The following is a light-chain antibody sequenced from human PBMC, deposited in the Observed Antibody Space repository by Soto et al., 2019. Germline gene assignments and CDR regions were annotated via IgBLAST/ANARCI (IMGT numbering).Light chain of an antibody. CDR3: QQYNNWPWT. V-gene: IGKV3-15*01. CDR2: GAS. Sequence: EIVMTQSPATLSVSPGERAALSCRASQSVSSNLVWYQQKPGQAPRLLIYGASTRETGIPARFSGSGSGTEFTLTISSLQSEDSAVYYCQQYNNWPWTFGQGTKVEIK. CDR1: QSVSSN. J-gene: IGKJ1*01.